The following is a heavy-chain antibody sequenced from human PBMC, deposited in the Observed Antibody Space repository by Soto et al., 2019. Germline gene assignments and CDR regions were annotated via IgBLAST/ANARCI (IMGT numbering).Heavy chain of an antibody. V-gene: IGHV1-58*01. CDR3: AAEPRDSSSWFHEYYYYGMDV. CDR2: IVVGSGNT. J-gene: IGHJ6*02. CDR1: GFTFTSSA. D-gene: IGHD6-13*01. Sequence: ASVKVSCKASGFTFTSSAVQWVRQARGQRLEWIGWIVVGSGNTNCAQKFQERVTITRDMSTSTAYMELSSLRSEDTAVYYCAAEPRDSSSWFHEYYYYGMDVWGQGTTVTVSS.